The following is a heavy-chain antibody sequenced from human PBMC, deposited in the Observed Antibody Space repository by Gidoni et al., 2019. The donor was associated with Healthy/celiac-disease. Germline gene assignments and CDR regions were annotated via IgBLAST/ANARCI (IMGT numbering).Heavy chain of an antibody. CDR2: IYYSGST. Sequence: QVQLQESGPGLVKPSQTLSLTCTVSVCSIRRGGSYWSWIRQHTGKGLEWIGYIYYSGSTYYNPSLKSRVTIAVDTSKNQFSLKLSSGTAADTAVYYCARAPSNWPPKDALNAFDIWGQGTMVTVSS. CDR3: ARAPSNWPPKDALNAFDI. D-gene: IGHD6-13*01. CDR1: VCSIRRGGSY. V-gene: IGHV4-31*03. J-gene: IGHJ3*02.